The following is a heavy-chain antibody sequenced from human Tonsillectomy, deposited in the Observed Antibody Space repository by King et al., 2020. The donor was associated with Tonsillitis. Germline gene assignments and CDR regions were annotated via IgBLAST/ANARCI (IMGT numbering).Heavy chain of an antibody. J-gene: IGHJ4*02. D-gene: IGHD2-21*02. CDR1: GGSISSYY. V-gene: IGHV4-59*01. CDR3: ARAYCGGDCYSYYLDY. Sequence: QLQESGPGLVKPSETLSLTCTVSGGSISSYYWSWIRQPPGKGLEWIGYIYYSGSTNYNPSLKSRVTISVDTSKNQFSLKLSSVTAADTAVYYCARAYCGGDCYSYYLDYWGQGTLVTVSS. CDR2: IYYSGST.